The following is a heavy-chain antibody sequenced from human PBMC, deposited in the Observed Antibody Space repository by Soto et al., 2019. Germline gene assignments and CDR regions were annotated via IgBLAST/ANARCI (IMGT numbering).Heavy chain of an antibody. CDR1: GYTFTSYA. CDR3: ARATVVTPFYYCMDV. D-gene: IGHD2-21*02. CDR2: INADNGNT. Sequence: GASVKVSCKASGYTFTSYAMHWVRQAPGQRLEWMGWINADNGNTKYSQKFQGRVTITRDTSASTAYMELSSLRSEDTAVYYCARATVVTPFYYCMDVWGQGTTVTVSS. J-gene: IGHJ6*02. V-gene: IGHV1-3*01.